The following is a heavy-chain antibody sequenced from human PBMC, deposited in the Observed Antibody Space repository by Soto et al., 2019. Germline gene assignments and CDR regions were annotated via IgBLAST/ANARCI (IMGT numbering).Heavy chain of an antibody. J-gene: IGHJ4*02. V-gene: IGHV1-69*01. D-gene: IGHD6-13*01. CDR3: VRDSGAKLSSS. Sequence: QVHLEQSGAEMKKPGSSVKVSCKASGGTFSSYRINWVRQAPGQGLEWVGGIVPIYRTADYAQKFQGRVTITADESARTSYMELRSLKSQDTAVYYCVRDSGAKLSSSWGQGTLVTVSS. CDR1: GGTFSSYR. CDR2: IVPIYRTA.